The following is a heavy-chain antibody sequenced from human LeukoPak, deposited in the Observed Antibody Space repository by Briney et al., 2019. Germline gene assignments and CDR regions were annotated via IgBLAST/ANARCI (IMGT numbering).Heavy chain of an antibody. V-gene: IGHV4-39*07. J-gene: IGHJ5*02. CDR1: GGSISSSSYY. Sequence: SETLSLTCTVSGGSISSSSYYWGWIRQPPGKGLEWIGSIYYSGGTYYNPSLKSRVTISVDTSKNQFSLKLSSVTAADTAVYYCASSSRSHVGGWYHYWFDPWGQGTLVTVSS. CDR2: IYYSGGT. D-gene: IGHD6-19*01. CDR3: ASSSRSHVGGWYHYWFDP.